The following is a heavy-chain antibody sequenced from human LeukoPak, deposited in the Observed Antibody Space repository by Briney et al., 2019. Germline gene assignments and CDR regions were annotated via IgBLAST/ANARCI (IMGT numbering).Heavy chain of an antibody. J-gene: IGHJ4*02. D-gene: IGHD3-22*01. CDR1: GFTFSSYG. CDR2: IRYDGSNK. V-gene: IGHV3-30*02. CDR3: ARTYYYHSCGYACLDY. Sequence: GGSLRLSCAASGFTFSSYGIHWVRQAPGKGLEWVAFIRYDGSNKYYADSVKGRFTISRDNSKNTLYLQMNSLRAEDTAIYYCARTYYYHSCGYACLDYWGQGTLVTVSS.